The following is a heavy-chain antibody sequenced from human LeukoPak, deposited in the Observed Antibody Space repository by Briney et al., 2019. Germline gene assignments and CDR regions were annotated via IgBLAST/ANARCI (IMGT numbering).Heavy chain of an antibody. Sequence: SETLSLTCTVSGGSISSGGYYWSWIRRHPGKGLEWIGYIYYSGSTYYNPSLKSRVTISVDTSKNQFSLKLSSVTAADTAVYYCAREYSSSSGSVGFDYWGQGTLVTVSS. D-gene: IGHD6-6*01. CDR1: GGSISSGGYY. CDR2: IYYSGST. J-gene: IGHJ4*02. V-gene: IGHV4-31*03. CDR3: AREYSSSSGSVGFDY.